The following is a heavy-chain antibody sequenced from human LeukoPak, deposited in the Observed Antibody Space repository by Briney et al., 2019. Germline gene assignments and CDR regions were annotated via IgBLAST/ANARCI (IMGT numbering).Heavy chain of an antibody. V-gene: IGHV4-31*03. D-gene: IGHD3-16*01. J-gene: IGHJ6*02. Sequence: SQTLSLTCTVSGGSISSGGYYWSWIRQHPGKGLEWIGYIYYSGSTYYNPSLKSRVTISVDTSKNQFSLKLSSVTAADTAVYYCARDIWGDGYYYYYYGMDVWGQGTTVTVSS. CDR1: GGSISSGGYY. CDR2: IYYSGST. CDR3: ARDIWGDGYYYYYYGMDV.